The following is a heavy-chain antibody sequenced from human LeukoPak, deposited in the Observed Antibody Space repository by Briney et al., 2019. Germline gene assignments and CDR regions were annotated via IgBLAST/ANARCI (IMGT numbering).Heavy chain of an antibody. V-gene: IGHV3-30-3*01. J-gene: IGHJ4*02. Sequence: GRSLRLSCAASGFTFSSYAMHWVRQAPGKGLEWVAVISYDGSNKYYADSVKGRFTISRDNSKNTLYLQMNSLRAEDTAVYYCARCYSSSWSRFDYWGQGPRSPSPQ. CDR3: ARCYSSSWSRFDY. CDR2: ISYDGSNK. CDR1: GFTFSSYA. D-gene: IGHD6-13*01.